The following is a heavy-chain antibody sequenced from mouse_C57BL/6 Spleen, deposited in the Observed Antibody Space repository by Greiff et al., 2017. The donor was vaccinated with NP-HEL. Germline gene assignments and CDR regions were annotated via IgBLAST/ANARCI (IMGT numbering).Heavy chain of an antibody. Sequence: QVQLQQSGPGLVQPSQSLSITCTVSGFSLTSYGVNWVRQSPGKGLEWLGVIWRGGSTDYNAAFMSRLSITKDNSKSQVFFKMNSLQADDTAIYYCAKNTPIITTVVATGNYYAMDYWGQGTSVTVSS. D-gene: IGHD1-1*01. CDR1: GFSLTSYG. J-gene: IGHJ4*01. CDR2: IWRGGST. CDR3: AKNTPIITTVVATGNYYAMDY. V-gene: IGHV2-5*01.